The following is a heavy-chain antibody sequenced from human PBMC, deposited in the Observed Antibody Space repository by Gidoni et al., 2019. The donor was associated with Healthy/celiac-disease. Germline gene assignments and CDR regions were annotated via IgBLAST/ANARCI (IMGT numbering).Heavy chain of an antibody. D-gene: IGHD6-13*01. V-gene: IGHV3-23*01. CDR3: AKDRGGSSWYSLYYYYYGMDV. J-gene: IGHJ6*02. CDR2: ISGSGGST. Sequence: EVQLLESGGGLVQPGGSLRLSCAASGFTFSSYAMSWVRQAPGKGLEWVSAISGSGGSTYYADSVKGRFTISRDNSKNTLYLQMNSLRAEDTAVYYCAKDRGGSSWYSLYYYYYGMDVWGQGTTVTVSS. CDR1: GFTFSSYA.